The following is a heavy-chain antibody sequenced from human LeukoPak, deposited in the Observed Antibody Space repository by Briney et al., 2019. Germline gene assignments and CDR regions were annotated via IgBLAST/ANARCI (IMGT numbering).Heavy chain of an antibody. CDR3: ARDRSSGSFYGAFGY. CDR2: IWYDGSNK. V-gene: IGHV3-33*01. J-gene: IGHJ4*02. CDR1: GFTFSSYG. Sequence: PGRSLRLSCAASGFTFSSYGMHWVRQAPGKGLERVAVIWYDGSNKYYADSVKGRFTISRDNSKNTLSLQINSLRAEDTAVYFCARDRSSGSFYGAFGYWGQGTLVTVSS. D-gene: IGHD1-26*01.